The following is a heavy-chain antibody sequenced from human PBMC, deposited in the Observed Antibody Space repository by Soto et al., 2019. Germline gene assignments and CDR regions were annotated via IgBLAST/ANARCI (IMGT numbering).Heavy chain of an antibody. Sequence: PSETLSLTCTVSGGSISSYYWSWIRQPPGKGLEWIGYIYYSGSTNYNPSLKSRVTISVDTSKNQFSLKLSSVTAADTAVYYCARGDSGSYYTTSFDYWGQGTLVTVSS. D-gene: IGHD1-26*01. CDR2: IYYSGST. J-gene: IGHJ4*02. CDR1: GGSISSYY. CDR3: ARGDSGSYYTTSFDY. V-gene: IGHV4-59*01.